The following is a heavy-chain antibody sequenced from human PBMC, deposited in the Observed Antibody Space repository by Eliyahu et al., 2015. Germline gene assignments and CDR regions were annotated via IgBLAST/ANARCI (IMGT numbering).Heavy chain of an antibody. D-gene: IGHD3-22*01. CDR3: AKQYSGGAVDSSGYYLVY. CDR2: IIPMFGTA. J-gene: IGHJ4*02. CDR1: GGTFSSYA. V-gene: IGHV1-69*01. Sequence: QVQLVQSGAEVKKPGSSVKVSCKASGGTFSSYAISWVRQAPGQGLEWMGGIIPMFGTANYAQKFQGRVTITADESTSTVYMELSSLRSEDTAVYYCAKQYSGGAVDSSGYYLVYWGQGTLVTVSS.